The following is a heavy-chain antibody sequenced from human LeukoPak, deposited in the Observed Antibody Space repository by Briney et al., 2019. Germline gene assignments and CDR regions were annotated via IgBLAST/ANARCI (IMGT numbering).Heavy chain of an antibody. CDR1: GFTFSSYA. D-gene: IGHD2-15*01. Sequence: GGSLRLSCAASGFTFSSYAMHWVRQAPGKGLEWVAVISYDGSNKYYADSVKGRFTISRDNSKNTLYLQMNSLRAEDTAVYYCAKGGARYFDLWGRGTLVTVSS. V-gene: IGHV3-30*04. CDR3: AKGGARYFDL. CDR2: ISYDGSNK. J-gene: IGHJ2*01.